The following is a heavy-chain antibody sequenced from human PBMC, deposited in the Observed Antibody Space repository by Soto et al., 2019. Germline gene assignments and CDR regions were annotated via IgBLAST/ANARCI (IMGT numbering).Heavy chain of an antibody. D-gene: IGHD3-3*01. J-gene: IGHJ6*02. CDR1: GDSVSSNSAA. CDR2: TYYRSRWYN. CDR3: ARDQAPNYSIFGVVISGSYYYYGMDV. Sequence: PSQTLSLTCVISGDSVSSNSAAWNWIRQSPSRGLEWLGRTYYRSRWYNDYAVSVKSRITVNPDTSKNQFSLHLNSVTPEDTAVYYCARDQAPNYSIFGVVISGSYYYYGMDVWGQGTTVTVSS. V-gene: IGHV6-1*01.